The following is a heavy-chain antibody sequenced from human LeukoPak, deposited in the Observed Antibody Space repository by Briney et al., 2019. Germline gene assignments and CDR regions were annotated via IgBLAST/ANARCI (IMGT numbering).Heavy chain of an antibody. CDR1: GFTFSSYA. J-gene: IGHJ2*01. Sequence: PGGSLRLSCAASGFTFSSYAMHWVRQAPGKGLEWVAVISYDGSNKYYADSVKGRFTISRDNSKNTLYLQMNSLRAEDTAVYYCARDQGGYSYGPRDWYFDLWGRGTLVTVSS. D-gene: IGHD5-18*01. CDR2: ISYDGSNK. CDR3: ARDQGGYSYGPRDWYFDL. V-gene: IGHV3-30-3*01.